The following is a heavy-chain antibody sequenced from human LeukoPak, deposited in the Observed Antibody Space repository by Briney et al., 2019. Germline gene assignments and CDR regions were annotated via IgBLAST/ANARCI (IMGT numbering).Heavy chain of an antibody. J-gene: IGHJ4*02. V-gene: IGHV4-39*07. D-gene: IGHD6-6*01. CDR3: ARDPGKGIAARPW. CDR2: IYYSGST. CDR1: GGSISSSSYY. Sequence: PSETLSLTCTVSGGSISSSSYYWGWIRQPPGKGLEWIGSIYYSGSTYYNPSLKSRVTISVDTSKNQFSLKLSSVTAADTAVYYCARDPGKGIAARPWWGQGTLVTVSS.